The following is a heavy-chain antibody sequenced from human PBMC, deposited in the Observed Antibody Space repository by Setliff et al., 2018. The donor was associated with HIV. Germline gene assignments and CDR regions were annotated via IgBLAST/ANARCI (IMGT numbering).Heavy chain of an antibody. J-gene: IGHJ4*02. CDR2: IFYSGHT. CDR1: GGSISSGVFY. Sequence: SETLSLTCTVSGGSISSGVFYWSWIRQPPGKGLEWIGNIFYSGHTFYNPSLRSRVTISVDTSKNQFSLKLSSVTAADTAVYYCARGVAAAGLWGQGTLVTVSS. D-gene: IGHD6-13*01. CDR3: ARGVAAAGL. V-gene: IGHV4-39*07.